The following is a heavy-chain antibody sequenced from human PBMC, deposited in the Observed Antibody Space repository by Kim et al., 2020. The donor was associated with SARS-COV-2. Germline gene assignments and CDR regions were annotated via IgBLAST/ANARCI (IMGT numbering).Heavy chain of an antibody. CDR2: IYYSGST. J-gene: IGHJ4*02. CDR3: ARDRDPSYDSSGYRFDY. Sequence: SETLSLTCTVSGGSISSGDYYWSWIRQPPGKGLEWIGYIYYSGSTYYNPSLKSRVTISVDTSKNQFSLKLSSVTAADTAVYYCARDRDPSYDSSGYRFDYWGQGTLVTVSS. D-gene: IGHD3-22*01. V-gene: IGHV4-30-4*01. CDR1: GGSISSGDYY.